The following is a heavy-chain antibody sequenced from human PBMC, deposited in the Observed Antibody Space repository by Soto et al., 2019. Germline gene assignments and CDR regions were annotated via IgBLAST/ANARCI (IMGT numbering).Heavy chain of an antibody. D-gene: IGHD4-17*01. J-gene: IGHJ4*02. CDR3: VATYGDYLDY. CDR2: IYPDDSDS. CDR1: GYKFTTSW. Sequence: PXDSLTISCKGSGYKFTTSWIGLVRQMPGKGLEWMAIIYPDDSDSRYSPSFQGQVTISADKSISTAYLQWSSLKASDTAIYYCVATYGDYLDYWGQGTLVTVSS. V-gene: IGHV5-51*01.